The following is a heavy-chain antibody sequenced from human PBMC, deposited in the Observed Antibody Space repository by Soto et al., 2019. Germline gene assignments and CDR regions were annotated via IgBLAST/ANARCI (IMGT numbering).Heavy chain of an antibody. CDR2: INHSGRI. Sequence: SETLSLTCAVYGGSFSGYYWSWIRQPPGKGLEWIGEINHSGRINYNPSLKSRVTLSVDTSKNQFSLNLNSVTAADTAVYYCARGVYCSSTSCYWGMDVWGQGTTVTV. J-gene: IGHJ6*02. CDR3: ARGVYCSSTSCYWGMDV. V-gene: IGHV4-34*01. D-gene: IGHD2-2*01. CDR1: GGSFSGYY.